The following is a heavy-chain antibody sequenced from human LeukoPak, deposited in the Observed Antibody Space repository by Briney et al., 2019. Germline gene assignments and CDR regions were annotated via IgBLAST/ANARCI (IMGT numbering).Heavy chain of an antibody. CDR2: IYRFGNT. CDR3: AGRGQRYFRD. Sequence: SETLSLSCTDSGVSISFDYSSWIRQPPGKGLEWIGYIYRFGNTDYNPSLMRRVTISLDTSKKQLSLNLTSVTAADTAVYYCAGRGQRYFRDWGQGTLVTVSS. V-gene: IGHV4-4*08. J-gene: IGHJ1*01. CDR1: GVSISFDY.